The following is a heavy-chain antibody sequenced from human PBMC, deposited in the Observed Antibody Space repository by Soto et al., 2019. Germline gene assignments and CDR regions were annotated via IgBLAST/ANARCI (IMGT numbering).Heavy chain of an antibody. J-gene: IGHJ4*02. CDR3: AEVRARYGGPGAFDY. CDR1: GFTFSSYA. CDR2: ISGSGGST. D-gene: IGHD7-27*01. V-gene: IGHV3-23*01. Sequence: EVQLLESGGGLVQPGGSLRLSCAASGFTFSSYAMSWVRQAPGKGLEWVSAISGSGGSTYYADSVKGRFTISRDNSKNTLYLQMNSLRAEDTAVYYCAEVRARYGGPGAFDYWGQGTLVTVSS.